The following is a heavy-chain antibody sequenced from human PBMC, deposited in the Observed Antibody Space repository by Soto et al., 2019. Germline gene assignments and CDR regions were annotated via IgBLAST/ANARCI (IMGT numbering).Heavy chain of an antibody. D-gene: IGHD2-2*01. Sequence: GASAKVSCKASGGTFSSYAISWVRQAPGQGLEWMGGIIPIFGTANYAQKFQGRVTITADKSTSTAYMELSSLRSEDTAVYYFASTRRYCSSTSSLIHYWGQGTLVPVSS. J-gene: IGHJ4*02. CDR2: IIPIFGTA. V-gene: IGHV1-69*06. CDR1: GGTFSSYA. CDR3: ASTRRYCSSTSSLIHY.